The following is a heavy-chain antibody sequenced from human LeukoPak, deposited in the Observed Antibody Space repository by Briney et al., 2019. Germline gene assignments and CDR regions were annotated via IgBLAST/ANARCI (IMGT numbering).Heavy chain of an antibody. V-gene: IGHV3-20*04. Sequence: GGSLRLSCAASGFTFDDYGMSWVRQAPGKGLEWVSGINWNGGSTGYADSAKGRFTISRDNAKNSLYLQMNSLRAEDTALYYCARGVVVVTPRRWFDYWGQGTLVTVSS. J-gene: IGHJ4*02. CDR1: GFTFDDYG. CDR3: ARGVVVVTPRRWFDY. D-gene: IGHD3-22*01. CDR2: INWNGGST.